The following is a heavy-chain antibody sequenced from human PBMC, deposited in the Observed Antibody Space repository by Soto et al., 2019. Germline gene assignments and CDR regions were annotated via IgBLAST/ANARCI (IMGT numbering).Heavy chain of an antibody. J-gene: IGHJ4*02. CDR2: IYYNGNT. D-gene: IGHD7-27*01. Sequence: QVQLQESGPGLVKLSETLSLTCTVSGGSISNHYWSWIRQPPGKGLEWIGYIYYNGNTKYNHQLKSRVTMYGDTSKNQISRKLSSVTAAYTAVYYCSRANWYSEYWGQGTLVTFSS. CDR3: SRANWYSEY. CDR1: GGSISNHY. V-gene: IGHV4-59*11.